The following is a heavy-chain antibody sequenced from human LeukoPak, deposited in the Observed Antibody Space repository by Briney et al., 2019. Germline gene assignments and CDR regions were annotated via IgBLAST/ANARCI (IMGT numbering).Heavy chain of an antibody. J-gene: IGHJ6*02. Sequence: GGSLRLSCAASGFTFNSYAMSWVRQFPGKGLEWVSSISSSSSYIYYADSVKGRFTISRDNAKNSLYLQMNSLRAEDTAVYYCARDRSMATIYGMDVWGQGTTVTVSS. CDR3: ARDRSMATIYGMDV. CDR1: GFTFNSYA. CDR2: ISSSSSYI. V-gene: IGHV3-21*01. D-gene: IGHD5-24*01.